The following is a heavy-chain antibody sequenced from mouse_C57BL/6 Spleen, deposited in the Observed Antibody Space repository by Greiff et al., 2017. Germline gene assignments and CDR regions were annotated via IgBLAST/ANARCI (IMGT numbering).Heavy chain of an antibody. D-gene: IGHD3-2*02. J-gene: IGHJ2*01. V-gene: IGHV1-59*01. CDR1: GYTFTSYW. CDR2: IDPSDSYT. Sequence: QVQLQQPGAELVRPGTSVKLSCKASGYTFTSYWMHWVKQRPGQGLEWIGVIDPSDSYTNYNQKFKGKATLTVDTSSSTAYMQLSSLTSEDSAVYYCARGDSSGYGGYFDYWGQGTTLTVSS. CDR3: ARGDSSGYGGYFDY.